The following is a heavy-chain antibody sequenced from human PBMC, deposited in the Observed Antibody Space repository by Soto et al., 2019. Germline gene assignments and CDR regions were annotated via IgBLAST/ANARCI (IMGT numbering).Heavy chain of an antibody. CDR1: GFTFSSYE. Sequence: LRLSCAASGFTFSSYEMNWVRQAPGKGLEWVSYISSSGSTIYYADSVKGRFTISRDNAKNSLYLQMNSLRAEDTAVYYCASLRFPTYYFDSSVVPWGQGTLVTVSS. J-gene: IGHJ5*02. V-gene: IGHV3-48*03. D-gene: IGHD3-22*01. CDR3: ASLRFPTYYFDSSVVP. CDR2: ISSSGSTI.